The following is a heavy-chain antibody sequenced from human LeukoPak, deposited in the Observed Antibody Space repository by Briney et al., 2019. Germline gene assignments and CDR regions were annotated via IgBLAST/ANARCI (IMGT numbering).Heavy chain of an antibody. V-gene: IGHV3-9*01. D-gene: IGHD4-23*01. Sequence: GGSLRLSCAASGFTFDDYAMHWVRQAPGKGLEWVSGIGWNSGGIVYADSVKGRFTISRDNAKNSLSLQMNSLRAEDTALYYCARWDPLGGKTYYFDYWGQGTLVTVSS. CDR2: IGWNSGGI. CDR3: ARWDPLGGKTYYFDY. J-gene: IGHJ4*02. CDR1: GFTFDDYA.